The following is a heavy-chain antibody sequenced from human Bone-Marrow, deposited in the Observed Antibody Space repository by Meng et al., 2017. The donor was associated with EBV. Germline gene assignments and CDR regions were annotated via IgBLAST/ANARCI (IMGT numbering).Heavy chain of an antibody. CDR1: GGSFSSYA. CDR2: IIPIFGTA. D-gene: IGHD1-26*01. CDR3: ARGGELLESFDY. V-gene: IGHV1-69*01. J-gene: IGHJ4*02. Sequence: VTLVRSGAEVKRPGSSVKGACKASGGSFSSYAISWVRQALGQGLEWMGGIIPIFGTANYAQKFQGRVTITADESTSTAYMELSSLRSEDTAVYYCARGGELLESFDYWGQGTLVTVSS.